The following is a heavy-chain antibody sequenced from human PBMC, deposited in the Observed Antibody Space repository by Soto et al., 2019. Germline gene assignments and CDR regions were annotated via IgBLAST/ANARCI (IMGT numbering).Heavy chain of an antibody. D-gene: IGHD6-6*01. Sequence: PGESLKISCKGSGYSFTSYWISWVRQMPGKGLEWMGRIDPSDSYTNYSPSFQGHVTISADKSISTAYLQWSSLKASDTAMYYCARIAGLDSSSLTHLPHYYYGMDVWGQGTTVTVSS. CDR2: IDPSDSYT. CDR1: GYSFTSYW. CDR3: ARIAGLDSSSLTHLPHYYYGMDV. J-gene: IGHJ6*02. V-gene: IGHV5-10-1*01.